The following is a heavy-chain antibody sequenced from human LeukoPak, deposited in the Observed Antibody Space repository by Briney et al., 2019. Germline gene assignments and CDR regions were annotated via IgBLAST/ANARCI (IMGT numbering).Heavy chain of an antibody. D-gene: IGHD6-13*01. J-gene: IGHJ4*02. V-gene: IGHV4-4*02. CDR3: ARGSDTAAGLY. CDR2: IHRSGSP. Sequence: ASEILSLTCTVSLDSTTSNFWSWVRQPPGKSLEWIGEIHRSGSPNYNPSLQSRVTISIDRSRNQIVLELSSVTAADTAVYYCARGSDTAAGLYWGQGTLVTVSS. CDR1: LDSTTSNFW.